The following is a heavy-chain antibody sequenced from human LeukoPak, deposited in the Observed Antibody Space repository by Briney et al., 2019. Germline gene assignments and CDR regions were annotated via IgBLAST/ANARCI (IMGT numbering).Heavy chain of an antibody. J-gene: IGHJ4*02. V-gene: IGHV3-7*01. CDR2: IKQDGSEK. Sequence: GGSLRRSCAASGFTFSSYWMSWVRQAPGKGLEWVANIKQDGSEKYYMDSVKGRFTISRDNSKNTLYLQMNSLRAEDTAVYYCARGRGISSWYVDYWGQGTLVSVSS. CDR3: ARGRGISSWYVDY. D-gene: IGHD6-13*01. CDR1: GFTFSSYW.